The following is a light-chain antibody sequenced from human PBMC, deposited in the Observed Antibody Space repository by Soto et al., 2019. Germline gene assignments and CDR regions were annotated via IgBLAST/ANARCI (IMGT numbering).Light chain of an antibody. CDR2: GAS. CDR1: QSVSSN. J-gene: IGKJ5*01. V-gene: IGKV3-20*01. Sequence: VMTQSPATLSVSPGERATLSCRASQSVSSNLAWYQQKPGQAPRLLIYGASNRATGIPDRFSGSGSGTDFTLTISRLEPEDFAVYYCQQYGSSLITFGQGTLLEI. CDR3: QQYGSSLIT.